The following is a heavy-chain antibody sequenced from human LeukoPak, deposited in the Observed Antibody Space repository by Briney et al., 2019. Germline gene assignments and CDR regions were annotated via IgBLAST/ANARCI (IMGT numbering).Heavy chain of an antibody. Sequence: GGSLRLSCAASGFTFSSYAMTWVRQAPGKGLEWVSAISGSGGSTYYADSVKGRFTMSRDNTKNTLYLQMNSLRAEDTAVYYCAKDETLDAFDIWGQGTMVTVSS. CDR1: GFTFSSYA. V-gene: IGHV3-23*01. CDR2: ISGSGGST. CDR3: AKDETLDAFDI. J-gene: IGHJ3*02.